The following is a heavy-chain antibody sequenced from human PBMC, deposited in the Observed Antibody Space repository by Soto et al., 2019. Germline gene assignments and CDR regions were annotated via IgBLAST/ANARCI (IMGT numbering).Heavy chain of an antibody. V-gene: IGHV3-23*01. Sequence: LRLCCEASGFTFSSYAMSWVRQAPGKGLEWVAAIRGGGDKTYYAESVRGRFTISRDNSKNTLDLQMDSLRVEDTAVYFCAKPKYSSSWDDAFNVWGPGTKVTVSS. J-gene: IGHJ3*01. D-gene: IGHD2-2*01. CDR1: GFTFSSYA. CDR2: IRGGGDKT. CDR3: AKPKYSSSWDDAFNV.